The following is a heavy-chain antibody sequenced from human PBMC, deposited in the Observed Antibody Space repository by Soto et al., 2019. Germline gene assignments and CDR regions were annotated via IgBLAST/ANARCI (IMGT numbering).Heavy chain of an antibody. CDR2: ISYDGSNK. V-gene: IGHV3-30*18. CDR3: AKETVRAVAGNDYYYGMDV. J-gene: IGHJ6*02. CDR1: GFTFSSYG. Sequence: GGSLRLSCAASGFTFSSYGMHWVRQAPGKGLEWVAVISYDGSNKYYADSVKGRFTISRDNSKNTLYLQMNSLRAEDTAVHYCAKETVRAVAGNDYYYGMDVWGQGTTVTVSS. D-gene: IGHD6-19*01.